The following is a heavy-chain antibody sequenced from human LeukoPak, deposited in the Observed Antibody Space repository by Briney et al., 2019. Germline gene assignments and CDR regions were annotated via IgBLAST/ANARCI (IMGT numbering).Heavy chain of an antibody. V-gene: IGHV1-2*06. CDR2: INPNSGGT. D-gene: IGHD2-15*01. J-gene: IGHJ4*02. CDR1: GYTFTGYY. CDR3: ARGTYCSGGSCYSADY. Sequence: ASVKVSCKASGYTFTGYYMHWVRQAPGQGLEWMGRINPNSGGTNYAQKFQGRVTMTRDTSISTAYMELSRLRSDDTAVYYCARGTYCSGGSCYSADYWGQGTLVTVSS.